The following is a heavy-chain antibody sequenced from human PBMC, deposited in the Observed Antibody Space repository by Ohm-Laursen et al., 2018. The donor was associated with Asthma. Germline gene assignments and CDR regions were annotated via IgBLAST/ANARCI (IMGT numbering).Heavy chain of an antibody. J-gene: IGHJ4*02. CDR1: GYTFTGYY. D-gene: IGHD2-15*01. V-gene: IGHV1-69*13. Sequence: GASVKVSCKASGYTFTGYYMHWVRQAPGQGLEWLGGISSVFGTSTYAQKFHDRFTITADESTSTVYMTLSSLTSEDTAVYYCARKAGSCITSNCYSLDFWGQGTLVAVSS. CDR2: ISSVFGTS. CDR3: ARKAGSCITSNCYSLDF.